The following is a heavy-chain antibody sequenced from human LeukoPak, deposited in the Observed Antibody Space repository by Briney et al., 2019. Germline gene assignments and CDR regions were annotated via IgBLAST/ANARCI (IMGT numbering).Heavy chain of an antibody. CDR1: GFTFSSYV. CDR3: ARDWVYKIDY. CDR2: ISHDGII. Sequence: GGSLRLSCETAGFTFSSYVMHWVRRTPGKGLVWVSRISHDGIISYADSVKGRFTISRDNAKNTLTLQMNSPRVVDTAVYFCARDWVYKIDYWGRGTLVTVSS. J-gene: IGHJ4*02. D-gene: IGHD5-24*01. V-gene: IGHV3-74*01.